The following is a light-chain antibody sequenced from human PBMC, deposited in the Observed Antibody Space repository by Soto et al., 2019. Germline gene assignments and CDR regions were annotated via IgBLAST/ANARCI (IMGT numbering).Light chain of an antibody. CDR1: QSISSN. CDR2: DAS. V-gene: IGKV3D-15*01. Sequence: EFVLTQSPDTLSLPPGERATLSYRASQSISSNLAWYQQKPGQAPRLLIYDASTRATGTPARFSGSGSGTEFTLTISSLLSEDFAVYSCQQYNNWPLTFGGGTKVDIK. J-gene: IGKJ4*01. CDR3: QQYNNWPLT.